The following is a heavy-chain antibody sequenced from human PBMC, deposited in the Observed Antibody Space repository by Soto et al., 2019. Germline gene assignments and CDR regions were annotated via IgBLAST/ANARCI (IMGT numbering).Heavy chain of an antibody. CDR3: AREGVPAALLSATVFGVSYGMDV. CDR2: IYPGDSDT. J-gene: IGHJ6*02. Sequence: GESLKISCKGSGYSFTSYWIGWVRQMPGKGLEWMGIIYPGDSDTRYSPSFQGQVTISADKSISTAYLQWSSLKASDTAMYYCAREGVPAALLSATVFGVSYGMDVWGQGTTVTVSS. CDR1: GYSFTSYW. D-gene: IGHD2-2*01. V-gene: IGHV5-51*01.